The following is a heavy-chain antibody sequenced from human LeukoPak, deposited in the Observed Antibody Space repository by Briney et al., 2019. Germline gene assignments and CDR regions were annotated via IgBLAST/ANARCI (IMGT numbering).Heavy chain of an antibody. J-gene: IGHJ4*02. CDR2: INHSGST. CDR1: GGSFSGYY. V-gene: IGHV4-34*01. CDR3: ARGITMIVVVSYYFDY. Sequence: PSETLSLTCAVYGGSFSGYYWSWIRQPPGKGLEWIGEINHSGSTNYNPSLKSRVTISVDTSKNQFSLKLGSVTAADTAVYYCARGITMIVVVSYYFDYWGQGTLVTVSS. D-gene: IGHD3-22*01.